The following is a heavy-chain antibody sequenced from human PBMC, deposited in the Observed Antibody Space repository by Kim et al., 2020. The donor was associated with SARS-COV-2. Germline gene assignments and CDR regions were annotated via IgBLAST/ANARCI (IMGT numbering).Heavy chain of an antibody. V-gene: IGHV3-21*01. Sequence: GGSLRLSCAASGFTFSSYSMNWVRQAPGKGLEWVSSISSSSSYIYYADSVKGRFTISRDNAKNSLYLQMNSLRAEDTAVYYCARHRDHSSGWYSGGYWGPGALVAVAS. D-gene: IGHD6-19*01. J-gene: IGHJ4*02. CDR1: GFTFSSYS. CDR2: ISSSSSYI. CDR3: ARHRDHSSGWYSGGY.